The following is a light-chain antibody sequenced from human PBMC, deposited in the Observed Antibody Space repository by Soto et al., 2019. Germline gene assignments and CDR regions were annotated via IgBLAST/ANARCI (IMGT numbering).Light chain of an antibody. Sequence: EIVMTQSPATLSVSPGERATLSCRASQSVSSNLAWYQQKPGQAPRLLIYDASTRANGFPDRFKGSGSETECTLTLSSLQCEDFAVYYFQKDNNWAPFFGGGTKVEI. J-gene: IGKJ4*01. V-gene: IGKV3-15*01. CDR2: DAS. CDR1: QSVSSN. CDR3: QKDNNWAPF.